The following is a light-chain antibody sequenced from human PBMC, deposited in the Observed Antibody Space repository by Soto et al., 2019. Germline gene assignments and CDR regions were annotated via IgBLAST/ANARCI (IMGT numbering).Light chain of an antibody. CDR1: QGISSY. J-gene: IGKJ1*01. V-gene: IGKV1-8*01. Sequence: AIRMTQSPSSFSASTGDRVTITCRASQGISSYLAWYQQKPGKAPKLLIYAASDLQSGVPSRFSGSGSGTDFTLTISRLEPEDFAVYYCQQYGSSGTFGQGTKVDIK. CDR2: AAS. CDR3: QQYGSSGT.